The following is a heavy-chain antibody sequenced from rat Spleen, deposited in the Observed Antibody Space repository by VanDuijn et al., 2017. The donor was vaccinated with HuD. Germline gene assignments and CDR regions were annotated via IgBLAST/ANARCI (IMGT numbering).Heavy chain of an antibody. CDR1: GFTFNDHF. Sequence: EVLLVESNGGLVQPGRSLKLSCAASGFTFNDHFMAWVRQAPTKGLEWVASISPSGGSTYYPDSVKGRFTISRDNAKSTQYLQMDSLRSEDTATYYCATEPTNWELAYWGQGTLVTVSS. CDR2: ISPSGGST. V-gene: IGHV5-27*01. J-gene: IGHJ3*01. CDR3: ATEPTNWELAY. D-gene: IGHD5-1*01.